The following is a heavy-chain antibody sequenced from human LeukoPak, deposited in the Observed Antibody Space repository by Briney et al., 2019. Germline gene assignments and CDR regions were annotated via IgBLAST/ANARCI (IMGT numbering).Heavy chain of an antibody. CDR2: IFYSGST. J-gene: IGHJ4*02. D-gene: IGHD3-9*01. Sequence: SETLSLTCTVSGGAISSIDYYWGWLRQPPGKGVEWIGSIFYSGSTYYNPSLKGRVTISADTSKNQFALKMSSVTATDTAVYYCARHRRLDLSFDYWGQGSLVTVSS. V-gene: IGHV4-39*01. CDR1: GGAISSIDYY. CDR3: ARHRRLDLSFDY.